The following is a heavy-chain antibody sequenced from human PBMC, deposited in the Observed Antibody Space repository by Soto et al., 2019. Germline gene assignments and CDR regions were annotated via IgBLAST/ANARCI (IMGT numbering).Heavy chain of an antibody. D-gene: IGHD6-13*01. Sequence: QITLKESGPTLVKPTQTLTLTCTFSGFSLSTSGVGVGWIRQPPGKALEWLALIYWDDDKRYSPSLKSRLTITKDTSKIQVVLTMTNMDPVDTATYYCAHRQSSSWQEYFQHWGQGTLVTVSS. V-gene: IGHV2-5*02. CDR1: GFSLSTSGVG. CDR3: AHRQSSSWQEYFQH. CDR2: IYWDDDK. J-gene: IGHJ1*01.